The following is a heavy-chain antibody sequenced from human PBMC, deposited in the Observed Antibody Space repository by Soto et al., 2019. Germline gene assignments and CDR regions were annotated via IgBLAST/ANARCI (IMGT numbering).Heavy chain of an antibody. V-gene: IGHV1-2*02. D-gene: IGHD3-3*02. CDR3: AAFDPGPMGFDP. J-gene: IGHJ5*02. CDR1: GYTFTGYY. CDR2: ISPNSGGT. Sequence: ASVKVSCKASGYTFTGYYMHWVRQAPGQGLEWMGWISPNSGGTNYAQKFQERVTITRDMSTSTAYMELSSLRSEDTAFYYCAAFDPGPMGFDPWGQGTLVTVSS.